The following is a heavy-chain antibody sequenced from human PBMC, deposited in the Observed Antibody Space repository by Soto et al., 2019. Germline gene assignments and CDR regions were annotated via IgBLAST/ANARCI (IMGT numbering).Heavy chain of an antibody. V-gene: IGHV3-74*01. CDR2: IHSDGSST. CDR1: GFTFSYYW. D-gene: IGHD1-26*01. CDR3: ARGDSGAFDL. J-gene: IGHJ3*01. Sequence: EVQLVESGGGLVRPGGSLRLSCAASGFTFSYYWMHWVRQAPGKGVVWVSRIHSDGSSTTYADFVKGRSIISRDNARNTVDLQMDGVRVEDRAVYYCARGDSGAFDLWGQGTVVTVSS.